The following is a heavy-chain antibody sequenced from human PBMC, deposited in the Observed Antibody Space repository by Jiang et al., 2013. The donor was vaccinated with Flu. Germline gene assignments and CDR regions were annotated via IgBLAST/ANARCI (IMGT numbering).Heavy chain of an antibody. CDR1: GGSISSHY. V-gene: IGHV4-59*11. J-gene: IGHJ6*03. CDR2: IYYSGST. CDR3: ADYYMDV. Sequence: PGLVKPSETLSLTCTVSGGSISSHYWSWIRQPPGKGLEWIGYIYYSGSTNXNPSLKSRVTISVDTSKNQFSLKLSSVTAADTAVYYCADYYMDVWGKGTTVTVSS.